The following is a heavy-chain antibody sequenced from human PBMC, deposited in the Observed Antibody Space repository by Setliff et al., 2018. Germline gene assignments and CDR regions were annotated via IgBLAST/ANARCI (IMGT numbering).Heavy chain of an antibody. CDR1: GFTFSTYW. CDR3: ATSDWYAAFDH. V-gene: IGHV3-7*01. J-gene: IGHJ4*02. CDR2: INQYGSEK. Sequence: PGGSLRLSCAASGFTFSTYWMSWVRQAPGKGLEWVANINQYGSEKYYVDSVKGRFTISRDNAKKSLDLQMNSLRVEDAAVYYCATSDWYAAFDHWGQGTLVTVSS. D-gene: IGHD6-19*01.